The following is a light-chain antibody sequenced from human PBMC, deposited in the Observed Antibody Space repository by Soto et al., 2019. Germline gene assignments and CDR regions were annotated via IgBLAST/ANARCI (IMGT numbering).Light chain of an antibody. V-gene: IGKV3-15*01. CDR1: QSVSRT. CDR2: GAS. Sequence: EVVMTQSPGMLSVSPGERATLSCRASQSVSRTLAWYQQKPGQAPRLLIYGASTRATGIPARFSGRGSGTDFTLTISSLQSEDFAVYYCQQYDSWRYTFGQGTRLEIK. J-gene: IGKJ5*01. CDR3: QQYDSWRYT.